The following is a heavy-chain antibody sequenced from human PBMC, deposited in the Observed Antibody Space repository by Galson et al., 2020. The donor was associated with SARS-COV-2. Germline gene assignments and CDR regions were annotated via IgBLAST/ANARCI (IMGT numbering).Heavy chain of an antibody. CDR1: GGTFSSYA. CDR2: IIPIFGTA. CDR3: AEGTPSGYCSSTSCEQLWQFDP. J-gene: IGHJ5*02. D-gene: IGHD2-2*01. V-gene: IGHV1-69*13. Sequence: SVQVSCKASGGTFSSYAISWVRQAPGQGLEWMGGIIPIFGTANYAQKFQGRVTITADESTSTAYMELSSLRSEDTAVYYCAEGTPSGYCSSTSCEQLWQFDPWGQGTLVTVSS.